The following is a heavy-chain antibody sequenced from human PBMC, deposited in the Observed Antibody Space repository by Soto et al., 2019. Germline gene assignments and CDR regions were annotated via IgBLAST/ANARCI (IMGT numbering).Heavy chain of an antibody. J-gene: IGHJ5*02. CDR1: GGSISSSPYF. Sequence: SETLSLTCTVCGGSISSSPYFWGWIRQPPGRGLEWIGSIDYRGTTYYNASLKSLVTLSLDTSKNQFSLKVNSLTAADTAVYFCSRRAPEGFDPWGQGTLVTVSS. CDR3: SRRAPEGFDP. CDR2: IDYRGTT. V-gene: IGHV4-39*01.